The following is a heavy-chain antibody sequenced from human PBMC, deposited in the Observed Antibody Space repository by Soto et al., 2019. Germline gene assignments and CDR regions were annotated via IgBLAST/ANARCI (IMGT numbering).Heavy chain of an antibody. Sequence: GGSLRLCCTASGFTFGDYAMSWFRQALGKGLEWVGFIRSKAYGGTTVYAAPVKGRFTISRDDSKSIAYLQMNSLKTEDTAVYYCTTNYYDSSGYDNWFDPWGQGTLVTVSS. V-gene: IGHV3-49*03. CDR2: IRSKAYGGTT. D-gene: IGHD3-22*01. J-gene: IGHJ5*02. CDR1: GFTFGDYA. CDR3: TTNYYDSSGYDNWFDP.